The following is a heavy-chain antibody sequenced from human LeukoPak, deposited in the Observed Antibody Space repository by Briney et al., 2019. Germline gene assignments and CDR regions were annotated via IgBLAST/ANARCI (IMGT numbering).Heavy chain of an antibody. Sequence: PGGSLRLSCAASGFTFSSYSMNWVRQAPGKGLEWVSYISSRSSTIYYANSVKGRFTISRDNAKNSLYLQMNSLRAEDTAVYYCATSGSYLEYYFDYWGQGTLVTVSS. V-gene: IGHV3-48*01. CDR1: GFTFSSYS. CDR2: ISSRSSTI. D-gene: IGHD1-26*01. CDR3: ATSGSYLEYYFDY. J-gene: IGHJ4*02.